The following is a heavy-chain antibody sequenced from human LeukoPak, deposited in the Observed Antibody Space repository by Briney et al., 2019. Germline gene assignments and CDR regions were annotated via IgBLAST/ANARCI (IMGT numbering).Heavy chain of an antibody. Sequence: GGSLRLSCAASGFTFRDYWMDWVRQAPGKGLEWVSRMNGDGSDTNYAESVQGRFTISRDNAENTVYLQMNSLGAEDTAVYYCARGYRFNHYGMDVWGQGTTVTVSS. CDR1: GFTFRDYW. D-gene: IGHD1-14*01. CDR3: ARGYRFNHYGMDV. V-gene: IGHV3-74*01. J-gene: IGHJ6*02. CDR2: MNGDGSDT.